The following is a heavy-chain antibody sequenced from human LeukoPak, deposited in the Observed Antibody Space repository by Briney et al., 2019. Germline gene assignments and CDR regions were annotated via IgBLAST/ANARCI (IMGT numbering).Heavy chain of an antibody. CDR1: GFTFSSYW. Sequence: GGSLRLSCAASGFTFSSYWMSWVRQAPGKGLEWVANIKQDGSEKYYVDSVKGRFTISRDNAKNSLYVQMNSLRAEDTAACYCARDDDYYDSSGYYYDYFDYWGQGTLVTVSS. V-gene: IGHV3-7*01. CDR2: IKQDGSEK. D-gene: IGHD3-22*01. J-gene: IGHJ4*02. CDR3: ARDDDYYDSSGYYYDYFDY.